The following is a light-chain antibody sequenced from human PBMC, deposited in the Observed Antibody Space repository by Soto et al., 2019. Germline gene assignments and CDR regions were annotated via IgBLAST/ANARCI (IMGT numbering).Light chain of an antibody. CDR2: AAS. CDR3: QQLTSYPPWT. Sequence: DIQLTQSPSFLSASVGDRVTITCRASQGIRNYLAWYQQKPGKAPKLLIYAASTLQSGVPSRFSGSGSGTEFTLTVRSLQPEDFATYYCQQLTSYPPWTFGQGTKVEI. J-gene: IGKJ1*01. V-gene: IGKV1-9*01. CDR1: QGIRNY.